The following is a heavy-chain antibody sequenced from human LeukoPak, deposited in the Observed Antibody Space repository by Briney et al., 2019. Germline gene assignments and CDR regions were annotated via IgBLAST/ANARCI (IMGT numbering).Heavy chain of an antibody. J-gene: IGHJ4*02. V-gene: IGHV3-23*01. Sequence: PGGSLRLSCAASGFTFSSYAMSWVRQAPGKGLEWVSAISGSGGSTYYADSVKGRFTTSRDNSKNTLYLQMNSLRAEDTAVYYCAAYSGYGSYFDYWGQGTLVTVSS. CDR3: AAYSGYGSYFDY. D-gene: IGHD5-12*01. CDR2: ISGSGGST. CDR1: GFTFSSYA.